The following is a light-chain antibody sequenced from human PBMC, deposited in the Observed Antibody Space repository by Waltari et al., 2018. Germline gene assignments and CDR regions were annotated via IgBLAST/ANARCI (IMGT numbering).Light chain of an antibody. CDR3: QSADGSGTYVV. CDR1: ALPRKY. J-gene: IGLJ2*01. V-gene: IGLV3-25*03. Sequence: SYELTQPPSVSVSPGQTARNTCSGDALPRKYATWYQQRPGQAPMLMIYQDTQRPSEIPERFSGSSSGTTVTLTISEVQAEDEADYYCQSADGSGTYVVFGGGTKLTVL. CDR2: QDT.